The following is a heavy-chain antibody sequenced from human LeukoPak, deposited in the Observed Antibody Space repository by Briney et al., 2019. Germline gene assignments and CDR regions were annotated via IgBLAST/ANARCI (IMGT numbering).Heavy chain of an antibody. CDR3: ASWYPPVYYFDY. D-gene: IGHD6-13*01. CDR2: IYYGGST. J-gene: IGHJ4*02. CDR1: GGSISSYY. V-gene: IGHV4-59*08. Sequence: SETLSLTCTVSGGSISSYYWSWIRQPPGKGLEWIGYIYYGGSTNYNPSLKSRVTISVDTSKNQFSLKLSSVTAADTAVYYCASWYPPVYYFDYWGQGTLVTVSS.